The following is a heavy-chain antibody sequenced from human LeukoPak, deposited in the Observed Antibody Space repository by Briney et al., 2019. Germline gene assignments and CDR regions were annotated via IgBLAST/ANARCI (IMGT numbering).Heavy chain of an antibody. V-gene: IGHV4-34*01. CDR1: GGSFSGYY. CDR3: ARETGDY. CDR2: INHSGST. Sequence: SQTLSLTCAVYGGSFSGYYWSWIRQPPGKGLEWIGEINHSGSTNYNPSLKSRVTISVDTSKNQFSLKLSSVTAADTAVYYCARETGDYWGQGTLVTVSS. J-gene: IGHJ4*02. D-gene: IGHD1-14*01.